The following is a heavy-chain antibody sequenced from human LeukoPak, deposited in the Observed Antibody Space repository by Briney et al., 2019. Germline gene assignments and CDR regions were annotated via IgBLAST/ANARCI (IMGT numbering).Heavy chain of an antibody. D-gene: IGHD2-2*02. CDR3: AREGNCSSTSCYTGAFDI. Sequence: GGSLRLSCAASGFTFSSYSMNWVRQAPGKGLEWVSYISSSCSTIYYADSVKGRFTISRDNAKNSLYLQMNSLRAEDTAVYYCAREGNCSSTSCYTGAFDIWGQGTMVTVSS. CDR1: GFTFSSYS. J-gene: IGHJ3*02. V-gene: IGHV3-48*01. CDR2: ISSSCSTI.